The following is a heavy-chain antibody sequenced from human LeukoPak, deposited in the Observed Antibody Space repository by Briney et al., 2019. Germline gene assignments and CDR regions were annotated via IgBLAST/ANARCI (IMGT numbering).Heavy chain of an antibody. CDR1: GFTFSSYT. CDR2: ISGSGGST. CDR3: AKDYPLDY. Sequence: PGGSLRLSRAASGFTFSSYTMHWVRQAPGKGLEWVSAISGSGGSTYYADSVKGRFTISRDNSKNTVYLQMNTLRAEDTAVYYCAKDYPLDYWGQGALVTVSS. J-gene: IGHJ4*02. V-gene: IGHV3-23*01.